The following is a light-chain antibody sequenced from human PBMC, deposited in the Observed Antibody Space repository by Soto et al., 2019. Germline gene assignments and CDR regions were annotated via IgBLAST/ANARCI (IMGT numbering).Light chain of an antibody. CDR2: GNS. Sequence: QLVLTQPPSVSGAPGQRVTISCTGSSSNIGAGYDVHWYQQLPGTAPKLLIYGNSNRPSGVPDRFSGSKSGTSASLASTGLQAEDEADYYCQSYDSSLSGSYVFGTGTKLTVL. CDR1: SSNIGAGYD. CDR3: QSYDSSLSGSYV. J-gene: IGLJ1*01. V-gene: IGLV1-40*01.